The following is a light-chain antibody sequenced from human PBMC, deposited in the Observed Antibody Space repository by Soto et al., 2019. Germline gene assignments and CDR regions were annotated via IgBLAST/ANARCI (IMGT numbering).Light chain of an antibody. CDR3: CSYAGSSTV. V-gene: IGLV2-23*03. CDR2: EGS. J-gene: IGLJ1*01. CDR1: SSDVGSYNL. Sequence: QSVLTQPASVSGSPGQWITISCTGTSSDVGSYNLVSWYQQHPGKAPKLMIYEGSKRPSGVSNRFSGSKSGNTASLTISGLQAEDEADYYCCSYAGSSTVFGTGTKLTVL.